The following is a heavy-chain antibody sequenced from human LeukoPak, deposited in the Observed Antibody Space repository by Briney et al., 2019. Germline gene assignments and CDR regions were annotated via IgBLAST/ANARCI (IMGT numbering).Heavy chain of an antibody. CDR3: AREEPQLVLYYGMDV. CDR1: GFTFSSYD. V-gene: IGHV3-13*01. Sequence: GGSLRLSCAASGFTFSSYDMHWVRQATGKGLEWVSAIGTAGDTYYPGSVKGRFTISRENAKNSLYLQMNSLRAEDTAVYYCAREEPQLVLYYGMDVWGQGTTVTVSS. CDR2: IGTAGDT. D-gene: IGHD6-13*01. J-gene: IGHJ6*02.